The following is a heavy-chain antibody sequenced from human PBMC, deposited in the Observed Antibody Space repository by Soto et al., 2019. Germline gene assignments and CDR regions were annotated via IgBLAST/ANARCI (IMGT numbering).Heavy chain of an antibody. CDR2: IYYSGST. Sequence: LSLTCTVSGGSISSYYWSWIRQPPGKGLEWIGYIYYSGSTNYNPSLKSRVTISVDTSKNQFSLKLSSVTAADTAVYYCAGHLSLRAFDIWGQGTMVTVSS. CDR3: AGHLSLRAFDI. J-gene: IGHJ3*02. V-gene: IGHV4-59*01. CDR1: GGSISSYY.